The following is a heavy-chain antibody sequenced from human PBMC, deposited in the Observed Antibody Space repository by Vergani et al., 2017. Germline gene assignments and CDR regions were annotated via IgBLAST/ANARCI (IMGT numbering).Heavy chain of an antibody. CDR1: GFTFSSYS. J-gene: IGHJ4*02. CDR3: ATGGGLGVVIMNPY. Sequence: EVQLLESGGGLVQPGGSLRLSCAASGFTFSSYSMNWVRQAPGKGLEWVSSISSSSSYIYYADSVKGRFTISRDNAKNSLYLQMNSLRDEDTAVYYCATGGGLGVVIMNPYWGQGTLVTVSS. D-gene: IGHD3-3*01. CDR2: ISSSSSYI. V-gene: IGHV3-21*01.